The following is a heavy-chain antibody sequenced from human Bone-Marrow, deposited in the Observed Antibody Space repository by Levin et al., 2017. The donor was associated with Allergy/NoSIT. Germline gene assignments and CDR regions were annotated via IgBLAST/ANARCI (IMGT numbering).Heavy chain of an antibody. CDR3: ARAGPLKGYCSGGSCYSSYYYYYYMDV. D-gene: IGHD2-15*01. CDR1: GGSFSGYY. Sequence: GSLRLSCAVYGGSFSGYYWSWIRQPPGKGLEWIGEINHSGSTNYNPSLKSRVTISVDTSKNQFSLKLSSVTAADTAVYYCARAGPLKGYCSGGSCYSSYYYYYYMDVWGKGTTVTVSS. V-gene: IGHV4-34*01. CDR2: INHSGST. J-gene: IGHJ6*03.